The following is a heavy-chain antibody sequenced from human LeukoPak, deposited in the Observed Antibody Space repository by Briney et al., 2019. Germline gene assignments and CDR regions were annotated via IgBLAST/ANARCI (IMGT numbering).Heavy chain of an antibody. J-gene: IGHJ4*02. CDR3: AKGSYYDSSGSFYFDY. D-gene: IGHD3-22*01. CDR1: GFTFSESW. CDR2: ISGSGDNT. V-gene: IGHV3-23*01. Sequence: GGSLRRSCVVSGFTFSESWMSWVRQAPGKGLEWVSGISGSGDNTYYADSVKGRFTISRDNSKNTLYVQVNSLGTEDTAAYYCAKGSYYDSSGSFYFDYWGQGTLVTVSS.